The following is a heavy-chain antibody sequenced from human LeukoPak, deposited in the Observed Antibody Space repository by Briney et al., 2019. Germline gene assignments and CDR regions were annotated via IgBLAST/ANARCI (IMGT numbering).Heavy chain of an antibody. V-gene: IGHV3-48*03. CDR3: ATSRGYFFRWFQH. J-gene: IGHJ1*01. Sequence: PGGSLRLSCAASGFTFSNYEMNWVRQAPGKGLEWVSYITSSGSTIYYADSVKGRFTISRDNAKSSLYLQMNSLRADDTAVYYCATSRGYFFRWFQHWGQGNLVTVSS. CDR1: GFTFSNYE. CDR2: ITSSGSTI. D-gene: IGHD3-22*01.